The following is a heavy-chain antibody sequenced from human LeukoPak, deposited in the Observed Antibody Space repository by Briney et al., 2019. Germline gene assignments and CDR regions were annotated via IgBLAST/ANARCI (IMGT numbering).Heavy chain of an antibody. D-gene: IGHD2-2*02. CDR1: GYTFTCYG. Sequence: ASVKVSCKASGYTFTCYGISWVRQAPGQGLEWMGWISAYNGNTNYAQKLQGRVTMTTDTSTSTAYMELRSLRSDDTAVYYCARDPVVVPAAISLDAFDIWGQGTMVTVSS. CDR2: ISAYNGNT. CDR3: ARDPVVVPAAISLDAFDI. J-gene: IGHJ3*02. V-gene: IGHV1-18*01.